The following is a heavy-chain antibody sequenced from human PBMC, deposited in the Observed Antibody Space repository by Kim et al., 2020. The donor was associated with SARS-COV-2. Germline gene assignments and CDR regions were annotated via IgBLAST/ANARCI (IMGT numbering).Heavy chain of an antibody. Sequence: GRSLRLSCAASGFTFSSYAMHWVRQAPGKGLEWVAVISYDGSNKYYADSVKGRFTISRDNSKNTLYLQMNSLRAEDTAVYYCARGPVTEYYYYYMDVWG. V-gene: IGHV3-30-3*01. D-gene: IGHD4-17*01. J-gene: IGHJ6*03. CDR2: ISYDGSNK. CDR3: ARGPVTEYYYYYMDV. CDR1: GFTFSSYA.